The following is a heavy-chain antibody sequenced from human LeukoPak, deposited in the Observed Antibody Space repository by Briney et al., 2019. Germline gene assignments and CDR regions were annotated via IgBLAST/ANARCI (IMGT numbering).Heavy chain of an antibody. Sequence: SVKVSCKASGGTFSSYAISWVRQAPGQGLEWMGRIIPIFGTANYAQRFQGRVTITTDESTSTAYMELSSLRSEDTAVYYCAREEDYYDSSGSPRSWFDPWGQGTLATVSS. CDR1: GGTFSSYA. V-gene: IGHV1-69*05. CDR2: IIPIFGTA. J-gene: IGHJ5*02. CDR3: AREEDYYDSSGSPRSWFDP. D-gene: IGHD3-22*01.